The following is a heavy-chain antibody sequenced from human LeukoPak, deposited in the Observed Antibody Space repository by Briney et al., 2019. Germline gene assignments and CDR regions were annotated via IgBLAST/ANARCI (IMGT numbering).Heavy chain of an antibody. J-gene: IGHJ4*02. CDR1: GGSISSSNYY. Sequence: TSETLSLTCSVSGGSISSSNYYWDWIRQPPGQGLEWIVSIYYSGSTYYNPSLKSRVTISVDTSKNQFSLKMSSVTAADTAVYYCARTSGMGTIDPGTSGYITFWGQGSLVTVSS. CDR3: ARTSGMGTIDPGTSGYITF. CDR2: IYYSGST. D-gene: IGHD3-22*01. V-gene: IGHV4-39*01.